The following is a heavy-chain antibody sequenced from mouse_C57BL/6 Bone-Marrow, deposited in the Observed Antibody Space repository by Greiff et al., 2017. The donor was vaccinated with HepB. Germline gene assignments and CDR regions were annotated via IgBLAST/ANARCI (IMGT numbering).Heavy chain of an antibody. J-gene: IGHJ3*01. V-gene: IGHV1-85*01. CDR1: GYTFTSYD. D-gene: IGHD2-1*01. CDR2: IYPRDGST. CDR3: ARYGNPAWFAY. Sequence: VHLVESGPELVKPGASVKLSCKASGYTFTSYDINWVKQRPGQGLEWIGWIYPRDGSTKYNEKFKGKATLTVDTSSSTAYMELHSLTSEDSAVYFCARYGNPAWFAYWGQGTLVTVSA.